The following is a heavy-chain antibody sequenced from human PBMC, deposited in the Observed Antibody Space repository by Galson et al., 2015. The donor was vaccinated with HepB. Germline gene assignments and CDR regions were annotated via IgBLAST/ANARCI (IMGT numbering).Heavy chain of an antibody. CDR3: ARDTIGALYFDY. V-gene: IGHV3-48*01. CDR1: GFAFSSYS. D-gene: IGHD3-3*01. J-gene: IGHJ4*02. Sequence: SLRLSCAASGFAFSSYSMNWVRQAPGKGLEWVAYISGSRPTIYYADSVQGRFTISRDNAKNSLYLQMNSLRAEDTAVYYCARDTIGALYFDYWGQGSLVTVSS. CDR2: ISGSRPTI.